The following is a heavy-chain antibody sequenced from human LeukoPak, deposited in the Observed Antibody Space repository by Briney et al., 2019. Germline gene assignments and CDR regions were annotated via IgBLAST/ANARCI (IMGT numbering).Heavy chain of an antibody. V-gene: IGHV3-21*01. CDR1: GFTFSSHS. J-gene: IGHJ3*02. Sequence: PGGSLRLSCAASGFTFSSHSMNWVRQAPGKGLEWVSSISSSSSYIYYADSVKGRFTISRDNAKNSLYLQMNSLRAEDTAVYYCARAYYDILTGYYGDAFDIWGQGTMVTVSS. CDR3: ARAYYDILTGYYGDAFDI. CDR2: ISSSSSYI. D-gene: IGHD3-9*01.